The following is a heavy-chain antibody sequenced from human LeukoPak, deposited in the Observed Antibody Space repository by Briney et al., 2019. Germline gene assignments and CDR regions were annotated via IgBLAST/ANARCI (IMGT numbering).Heavy chain of an antibody. Sequence: TSETLSLTCTVSGGSISSYYWSWIRQPPGKGLECIGYIYYSGSTNSNPSLKSRVTISVDTSKNQFSLKLSSVTAADTAVYYCARLDYYDSSGHIDYWGQGTLVTVSS. CDR3: ARLDYYDSSGHIDY. J-gene: IGHJ4*02. V-gene: IGHV4-59*08. CDR2: IYYSGST. CDR1: GGSISSYY. D-gene: IGHD3-22*01.